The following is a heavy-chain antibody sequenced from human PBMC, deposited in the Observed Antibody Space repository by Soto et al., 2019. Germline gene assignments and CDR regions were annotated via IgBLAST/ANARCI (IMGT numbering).Heavy chain of an antibody. Sequence: GGSLRLSCAASGVTFSSYWMNWVRQAPGKGLEWVSSISSSSSNIYYADSVKGRFTISRDNAKNSLYLQMNSLRAEDTAVYYCASHPRDSSGYWYYFDYWGQGTLVTVSS. CDR2: ISSSSSNI. V-gene: IGHV3-21*01. CDR1: GVTFSSYW. D-gene: IGHD3-22*01. CDR3: ASHPRDSSGYWYYFDY. J-gene: IGHJ4*02.